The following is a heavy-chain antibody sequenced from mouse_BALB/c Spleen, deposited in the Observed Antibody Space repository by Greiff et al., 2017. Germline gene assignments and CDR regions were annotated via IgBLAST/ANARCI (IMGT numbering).Heavy chain of an antibody. J-gene: IGHJ2*01. CDR1: GYTFTSYW. Sequence: QVQLQQPGAELVKPGASVKLSCKASGYTFTSYWMHWVKQRPGQGLEWIGEINPSNGRTNYNEKFKSKATLTVDKSSSTAYMQLSSLTSEDSAVYYCARNWDDWGQGTTLTVSS. V-gene: IGHV1S81*02. CDR3: ARNWDD. CDR2: INPSNGRT. D-gene: IGHD4-1*01.